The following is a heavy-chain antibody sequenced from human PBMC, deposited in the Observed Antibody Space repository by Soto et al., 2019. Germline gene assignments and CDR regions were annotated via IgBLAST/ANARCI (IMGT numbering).Heavy chain of an antibody. CDR1: GGSISSSNYY. D-gene: IGHD3-10*01. J-gene: IGHJ6*02. CDR2: IYYSGST. V-gene: IGHV4-39*01. CDR3: ARQDGRITMVRGVSYYYYGMDV. Sequence: PSETLSLTCTVSGGSISSSNYYWGWIRQPPGKGLEWIGSIYYSGSTYYNPSLKSRVTISVDTSRNQFSLRLSSVTAADTAVYYCARQDGRITMVRGVSYYYYGMDVWGQGTTVTVSS.